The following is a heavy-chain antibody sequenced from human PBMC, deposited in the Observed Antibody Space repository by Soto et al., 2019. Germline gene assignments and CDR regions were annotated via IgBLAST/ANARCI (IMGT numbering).Heavy chain of an antibody. D-gene: IGHD5-18*01. CDR2: IYYSGST. Sequence: QVQLQESGPGLVKPSQTLSLTCTVSGGSITIGGNSWGGIGNTPGRGLEWIGYIYYSGSTYYNPSLKSRVTISVDTSKNQFSLKLSSVTAADTAVYYCARAKGYSLDYWGQGTLVTVSS. CDR3: ARAKGYSLDY. V-gene: IGHV4-31*03. CDR1: GGSITIGGNS. J-gene: IGHJ4*02.